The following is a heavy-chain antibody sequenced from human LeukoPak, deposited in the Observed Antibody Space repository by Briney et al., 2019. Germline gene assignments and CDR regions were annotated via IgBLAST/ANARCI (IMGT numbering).Heavy chain of an antibody. J-gene: IGHJ4*02. CDR1: GFTFSRSR. D-gene: IGHD3-16*01. V-gene: IGHV3-7*01. CDR2: INQDGGEI. Sequence: PGGSLRLSCVASGFTFSRSRKSWVGQSPGKGLEWVANINQDGGEIYYVDSVKGRFTVSTDNAKNSLYLQMNSLRADDTAVYYCASSWGSAIDFWGQGTLVTVSS. CDR3: ASSWGSAIDF.